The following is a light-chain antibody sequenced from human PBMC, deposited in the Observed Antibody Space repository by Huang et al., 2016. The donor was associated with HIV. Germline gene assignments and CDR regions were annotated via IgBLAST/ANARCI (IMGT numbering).Light chain of an antibody. J-gene: IGKJ2*01. V-gene: IGKV1-33*01. Sequence: DIQMTQSPSSLSASVGERVTITCQASQDIRNYLNWYQQKPGKAPKVLMHDASNLENGVPSRFSGSGSGTDFSFTISRRQPEDIATYYCQQYDNVPYTFGQGTKLEIK. CDR1: QDIRNY. CDR3: QQYDNVPYT. CDR2: DAS.